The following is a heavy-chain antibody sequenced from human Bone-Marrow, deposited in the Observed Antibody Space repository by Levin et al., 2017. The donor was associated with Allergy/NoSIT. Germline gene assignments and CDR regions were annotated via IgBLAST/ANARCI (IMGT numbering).Heavy chain of an antibody. V-gene: IGHV3-15*07. D-gene: IGHD3-22*01. CDR1: GFSFNNAW. Sequence: GGSRRLSCAASGFSFNNAWMNWVRQAPGKGLEWVGRIKSETAGGTTVYPAPVKGRFTISRDDSKNIVYLQMNSLKSEDTAVYYCTTDMAYYDSSGPDYWGQGTLVTVTS. J-gene: IGHJ4*02. CDR3: TTDMAYYDSSGPDY. CDR2: IKSETAGGTT.